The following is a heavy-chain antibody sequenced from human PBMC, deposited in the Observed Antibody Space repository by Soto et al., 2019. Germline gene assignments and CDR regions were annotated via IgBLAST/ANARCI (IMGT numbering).Heavy chain of an antibody. V-gene: IGHV4-34*01. CDR3: ARLYCSGGSCYLRRGDYYYGMDV. Sequence: QVQLQQWGAGLLKPSETLSLTCTVYGGSFSGYYWSWIRQPPGKGLEWIGEINHSGSTNYNPSLKRRVTVAVDPSKNQYSLKLSSVTAADSAVYSCARLYCSGGSCYLRRGDYYYGMDVWGQGTTVTVSS. CDR2: INHSGST. CDR1: GGSFSGYY. D-gene: IGHD2-15*01. J-gene: IGHJ6*02.